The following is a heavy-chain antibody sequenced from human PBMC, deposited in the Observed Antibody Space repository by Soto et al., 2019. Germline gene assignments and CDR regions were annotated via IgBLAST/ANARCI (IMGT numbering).Heavy chain of an antibody. CDR2: IYHSGST. CDR3: ARGMAEEQIFYYFDY. J-gene: IGHJ4*02. V-gene: IGHV4-30-2*01. D-gene: IGHD3-9*01. CDR1: GGSISSGGYS. Sequence: SETLSLTCAVSGGSISSGGYSWSWIRQPPGKGLEWIGYIYHSGSTYYNPSLKNRVTISVDASKSQFYLKLRSVTAADTAVYYCARGMAEEQIFYYFDYWGQRALVTVSS.